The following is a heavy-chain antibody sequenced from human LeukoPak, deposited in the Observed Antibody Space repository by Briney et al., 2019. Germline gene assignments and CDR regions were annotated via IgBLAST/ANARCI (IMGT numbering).Heavy chain of an antibody. Sequence: SETLSLTCGVYGGSLSGHFWSWIRQPPGKGLEWIGEISHSGSTTYNPSLKSRVTISVDTSKNQFSLKLTSVTAADTAVYYCVSAKFLVRGVSWFDPWGQGTLVTVSS. D-gene: IGHD3-10*01. CDR2: ISHSGST. CDR1: GGSLSGHF. J-gene: IGHJ5*02. V-gene: IGHV4-34*01. CDR3: VSAKFLVRGVSWFDP.